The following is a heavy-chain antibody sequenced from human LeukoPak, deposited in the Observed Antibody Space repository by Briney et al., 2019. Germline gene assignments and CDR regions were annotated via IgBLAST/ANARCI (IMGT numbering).Heavy chain of an antibody. CDR1: GYSFTSYW. V-gene: IGHV5-51*01. Sequence: GESLKISCKGSGYSFTSYWIGWVRQMPGKGLEWMGIIYPGDSDTRYSPSFQGQVTISADKSISTAYLQWSSLKASDTAMYYCARHVSSGSYPRLGFDPWGQGTLVTASS. D-gene: IGHD1-26*01. CDR3: ARHVSSGSYPRLGFDP. CDR2: IYPGDSDT. J-gene: IGHJ5*02.